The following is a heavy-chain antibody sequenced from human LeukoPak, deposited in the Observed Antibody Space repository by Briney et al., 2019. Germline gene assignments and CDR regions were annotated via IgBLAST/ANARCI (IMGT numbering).Heavy chain of an antibody. Sequence: NPSGTLSLTCAVSGGSISSKNWWSWVRQPPGKGLEWIGEIHHSGSTNYKPSLKSRVTISIYQSKNQFSLRLSSVTAADTAVYYCAKIVGYGSEYYYYYMDVWGKGTTVTVSS. CDR3: AKIVGYGSEYYYYYMDV. CDR2: IHHSGST. D-gene: IGHD3-10*01. CDR1: GGSISSKNW. V-gene: IGHV4-4*02. J-gene: IGHJ6*03.